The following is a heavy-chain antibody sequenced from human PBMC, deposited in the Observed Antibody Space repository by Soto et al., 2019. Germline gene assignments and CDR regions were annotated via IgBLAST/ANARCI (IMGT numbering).Heavy chain of an antibody. CDR3: AKSIEGGPMDV. J-gene: IGHJ6*02. CDR1: GYTFSNHW. D-gene: IGHD1-26*01. Sequence: GESLKISCQSSGYTFSNHWINWVRLVPGKGLEWMGIIFPRDSDTRYSPSLQGQVIISVDKSTNTAYLQWTRLTASETAIYYCAKSIEGGPMDVWGQGTTVTVSS. CDR2: IFPRDSDT. V-gene: IGHV5-51*01.